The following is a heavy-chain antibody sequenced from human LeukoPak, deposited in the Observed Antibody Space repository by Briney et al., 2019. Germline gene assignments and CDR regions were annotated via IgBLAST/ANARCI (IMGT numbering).Heavy chain of an antibody. J-gene: IGHJ5*02. CDR1: GYTFTGYY. CDR2: INPNSGGT. V-gene: IGHV1-2*02. CDR3: AREIYSGYVLRGFDP. D-gene: IGHD5-12*01. Sequence: ASVKVSCKASGYTFTGYYMHWVRQAPGQGLEWMGWINPNSGGTNYAQKFQGRVTMTRDTSISTAYMELSRLRSDDTAVYYCAREIYSGYVLRGFDPWGQGTLVTVSS.